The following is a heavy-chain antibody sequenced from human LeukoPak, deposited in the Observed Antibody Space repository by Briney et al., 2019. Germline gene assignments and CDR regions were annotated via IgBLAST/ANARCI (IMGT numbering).Heavy chain of an antibody. Sequence: SETLSLTCTVSGYSITSGYYWGWIRQPPGKGLEWIGSIYHSGGTHYNPSLNSRVTISVDTSKNQFSLKLSSVTAADTAVYYCARVFGLRFLEWLQASYYYMDVWGKGTTVTVSS. CDR1: GYSITSGYY. J-gene: IGHJ6*03. CDR2: IYHSGGT. CDR3: ARVFGLRFLEWLQASYYYMDV. D-gene: IGHD3-3*01. V-gene: IGHV4-38-2*02.